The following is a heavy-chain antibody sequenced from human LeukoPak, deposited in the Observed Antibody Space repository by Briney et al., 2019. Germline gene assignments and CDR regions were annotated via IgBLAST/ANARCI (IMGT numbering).Heavy chain of an antibody. D-gene: IGHD3-22*01. Sequence: ASVKVSCKASGYTFTSYDINWVRQATGQGLEWMGWMNPNSGNTGYAQKFQGRVTMTRNTSISTAYMELSSLRSEDTAVYYCARGRYDSSGWDDAFDIWGQGTMVTVSS. CDR3: ARGRYDSSGWDDAFDI. CDR1: GYTFTSYD. J-gene: IGHJ3*02. V-gene: IGHV1-8*01. CDR2: MNPNSGNT.